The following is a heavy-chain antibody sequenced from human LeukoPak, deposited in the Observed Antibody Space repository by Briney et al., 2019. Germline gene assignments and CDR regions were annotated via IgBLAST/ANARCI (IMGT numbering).Heavy chain of an antibody. Sequence: SETLSLTCTASGGSISSGGYYWSWIRQHPGKGLEWIGYVYYSGSTYYNPSLKSRVTISVDTSKNQFSLKLSSVTAADTAVYYCARSAGYSGYDMNAGYFDYWGQGTLVTVSP. CDR2: VYYSGST. V-gene: IGHV4-31*03. CDR3: ARSAGYSGYDMNAGYFDY. J-gene: IGHJ4*02. D-gene: IGHD5-12*01. CDR1: GGSISSGGYY.